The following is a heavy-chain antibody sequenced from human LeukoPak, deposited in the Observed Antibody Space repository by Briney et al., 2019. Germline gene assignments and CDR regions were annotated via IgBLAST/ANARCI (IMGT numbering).Heavy chain of an antibody. J-gene: IGHJ4*02. CDR1: GGTFSSYA. CDR2: IIPIFGTA. CDR3: AKHYDSSGYYYFDY. D-gene: IGHD3-22*01. V-gene: IGHV1-69*06. Sequence: GASVKVSCKASGGTFSSYAISWVRQAPGQGLEWMGGIIPIFGTANYAQKFQGRVTITADKSTSTAYMELSSLRSEDTAVYYCAKHYDSSGYYYFDYWGQGTLVTVSS.